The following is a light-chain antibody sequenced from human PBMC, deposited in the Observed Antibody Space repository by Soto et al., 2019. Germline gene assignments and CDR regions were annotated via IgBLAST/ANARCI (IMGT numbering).Light chain of an antibody. J-gene: IGLJ1*01. CDR3: GSWDSSLSAYV. V-gene: IGLV1-51*01. CDR2: DDN. Sequence: QSVLTQPPSVSGAPGQTVTISCTGSGSNIGATYDVHWYQQLPGTAPKLLIYDDNKRPSGIPDRFSGSKSGTSATLGITGFQTGDEADYYCGSWDSSLSAYVFGTGTKVTVL. CDR1: GSNIGATYD.